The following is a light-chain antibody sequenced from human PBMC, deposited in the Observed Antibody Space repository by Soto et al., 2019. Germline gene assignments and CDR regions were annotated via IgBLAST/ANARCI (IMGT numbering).Light chain of an antibody. CDR3: QQYGSSPPQT. Sequence: ESVLTQSPGTLSLSPGERATLSCRASQSVSSSYLAWYQQKPGQAPRLLIYGASSRATGIPGRFSGSGSGTDFTLTISRLEPEDFAVYYCQQYGSSPPQTFGQGTKV. V-gene: IGKV3-20*01. CDR1: QSVSSSY. CDR2: GAS. J-gene: IGKJ1*01.